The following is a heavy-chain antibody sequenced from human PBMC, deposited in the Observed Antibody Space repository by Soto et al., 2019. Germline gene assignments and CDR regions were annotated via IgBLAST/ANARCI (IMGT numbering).Heavy chain of an antibody. J-gene: IGHJ5*02. D-gene: IGHD3-9*01. V-gene: IGHV1-69*01. CDR2: IIPLSGTP. CDR3: ARSGEAYYDILTGYDKGSSFDP. CDR1: GGSFSYYS. Sequence: QVQLVQSGAEVKKAGSSVRVSCKASGGSFSYYSISWVRQAPGQGLEWMGGIIPLSGTPKYAQKFQDRVTITADGSTRIGYMSLSSLKSEDTAVYDGARSGEAYYDILTGYDKGSSFDPWGHGTLVTVAS.